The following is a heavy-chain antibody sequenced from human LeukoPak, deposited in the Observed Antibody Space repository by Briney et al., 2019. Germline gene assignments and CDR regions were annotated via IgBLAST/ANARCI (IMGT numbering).Heavy chain of an antibody. CDR3: VRDLNNGSYHWFDP. CDR2: ISGSGGNT. Sequence: PGGSLRLSCAASGFTFSNYAMSWVRQAPGKGLEWVSAISGSGGNTYYADSVKGRFTISRDNSKNTLFLQMNSLRAEDTAIYYCVRDLNNGSYHWFDPWGQGTLVTVSS. CDR1: GFTFSNYA. J-gene: IGHJ5*02. D-gene: IGHD1-26*01. V-gene: IGHV3-23*01.